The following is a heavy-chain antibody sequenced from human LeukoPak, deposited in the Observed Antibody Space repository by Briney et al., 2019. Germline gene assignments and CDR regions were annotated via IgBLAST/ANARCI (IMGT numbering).Heavy chain of an antibody. CDR2: IWYDGSNK. V-gene: IGHV3-33*01. D-gene: IGHD3-3*01. Sequence: PGGSLRLSCAASGFTFSSYGMRWVRQAPGKGLEWVAVIWYDGSNKYYADSVKGRFTISRDNSKNTLYLQMNSLRAEDTAVYYCARDGAIFGVVIYWFDPWGQGTLVTVSS. CDR3: ARDGAIFGVVIYWFDP. CDR1: GFTFSSYG. J-gene: IGHJ5*02.